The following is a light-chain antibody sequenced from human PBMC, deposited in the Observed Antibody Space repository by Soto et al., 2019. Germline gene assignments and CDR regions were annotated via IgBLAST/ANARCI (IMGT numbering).Light chain of an antibody. J-gene: IGLJ1*01. CDR3: SSYTGRTTLYV. V-gene: IGLV2-14*03. CDR1: SSDVGGYNY. CDR2: DVS. Sequence: QSALTQPASVSGSPGQSITISCTGTSSDVGGYNYVSWYQHHPGKAPKLMIYDVSYRPSGVSNRFSGSKSGNTASLTISGLQAEDEADYYCSSYTGRTTLYVFGTGTKLTVL.